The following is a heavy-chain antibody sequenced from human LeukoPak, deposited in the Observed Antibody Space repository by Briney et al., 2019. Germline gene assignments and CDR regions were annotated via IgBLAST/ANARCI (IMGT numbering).Heavy chain of an antibody. D-gene: IGHD6-19*01. CDR2: IYPGNSDT. J-gene: IGHJ5*02. V-gene: IGHV5-51*01. CDR3: ARLGDYSSGWQYNWSDP. CDR1: GYSFTNYW. Sequence: GESLKISCQGSGYSFTNYWIGWVRQVPGKGLEWMGIIYPGNSDTRYSPSFQGQVLFSADKSIQTAYLQWSSLKASDTAMYYCARLGDYSSGWQYNWSDPWGQGTLVTVSS.